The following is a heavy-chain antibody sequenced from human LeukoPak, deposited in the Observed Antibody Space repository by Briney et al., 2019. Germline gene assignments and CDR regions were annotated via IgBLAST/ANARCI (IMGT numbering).Heavy chain of an antibody. V-gene: IGHV3-30*18. J-gene: IGHJ5*02. CDR3: AKDQYSGSTAWFDP. Sequence: PGGSLRLSCAASGFTFTSYGLHWVRQAPGKGLEWVAVISYDGSNEYYADSVKGRFTISRDNSKNTLYLQMNSLRAEDTAVYYCAKDQYSGSTAWFDPWGREPWSPSPQ. CDR1: GFTFTSYG. CDR2: ISYDGSNE. D-gene: IGHD1-26*01.